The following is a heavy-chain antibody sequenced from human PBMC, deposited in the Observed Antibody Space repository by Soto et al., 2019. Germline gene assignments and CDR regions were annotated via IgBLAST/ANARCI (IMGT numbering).Heavy chain of an antibody. CDR1: GGSISSYY. V-gene: IGHV4-59*01. J-gene: IGHJ4*02. Sequence: TLSLTCTVAGGSISSYYWSWIRQPPGKGLEWIGYIYYSGSTNYNPSLKSRVTISVDTSKNQFSLKLSSVTAADTAVYYCARGTFGGVIAPYYFDYWVQGTLVTVSS. CDR3: ARGTFGGVIAPYYFDY. CDR2: IYYSGST. D-gene: IGHD3-16*02.